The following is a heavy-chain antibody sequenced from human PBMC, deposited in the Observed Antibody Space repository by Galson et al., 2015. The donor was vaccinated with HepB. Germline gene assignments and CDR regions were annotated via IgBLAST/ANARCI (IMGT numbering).Heavy chain of an antibody. CDR2: IIPIFGTA. CDR1: GGTSSSYA. J-gene: IGHJ4*02. D-gene: IGHD3-3*01. CDR3: ARASPALRFLEWLFQLDY. V-gene: IGHV1-69*13. Sequence: SVKVSCKASGGTSSSYAISWVRQAPGQGLEWMGGIIPIFGTANYAQKFQGRVTITADESTSTAYMELSSLRSEDTAVYYCARASPALRFLEWLFQLDYWGQGTLVTVSS.